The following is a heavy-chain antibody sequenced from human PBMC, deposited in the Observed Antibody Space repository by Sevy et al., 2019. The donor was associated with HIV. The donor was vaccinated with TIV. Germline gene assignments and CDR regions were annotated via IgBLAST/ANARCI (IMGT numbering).Heavy chain of an antibody. CDR1: GFPFSSYE. CDR3: ARDLPPSATTVAHFDY. D-gene: IGHD4-17*01. CDR2: ISSSGSNI. Sequence: GGSLRLSCVASGFPFSSYEMNWVRQAPGKGLEWISYISSSGSNIYYSDSVKGRFTISRDNAKNSLYLQMNSLRAEDTAPYYCARDLPPSATTVAHFDYWGQGTLVTVSS. V-gene: IGHV3-48*03. J-gene: IGHJ4*02.